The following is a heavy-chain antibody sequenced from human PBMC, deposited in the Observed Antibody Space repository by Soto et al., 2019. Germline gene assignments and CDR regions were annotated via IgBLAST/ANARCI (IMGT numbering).Heavy chain of an antibody. CDR2: IYYTGST. D-gene: IGHD3-22*01. Sequence: SETLSLTCTVSGGSVSSGTYYWTWIRQPPGKGLEWIGYIYYTGSTNYNPSLKSRVTISVDTSKNQFSLKLRSVTAADTAVYYCARLNYFDSSGYLPRDYWGQGTLVTVSS. CDR3: ARLNYFDSSGYLPRDY. J-gene: IGHJ4*02. CDR1: GGSVSSGTYY. V-gene: IGHV4-61*01.